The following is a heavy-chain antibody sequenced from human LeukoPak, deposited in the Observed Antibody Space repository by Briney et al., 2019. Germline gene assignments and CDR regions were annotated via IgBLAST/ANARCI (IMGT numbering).Heavy chain of an antibody. V-gene: IGHV4-4*02. CDR1: GGSISSSNW. CDR2: IYHSGNT. J-gene: IGHJ6*02. D-gene: IGHD1-7*01. Sequence: SETLSLTCAVSGGSISSSNWWSWVRQPPGKGLEWIGEIYHSGNTNYNPSLKSRVTISVDKSKNQFSLKLNSVTAADTAVYYCARDLGITEPTMYHYGMDVWGQGTTVTVSS. CDR3: ARDLGITEPTMYHYGMDV.